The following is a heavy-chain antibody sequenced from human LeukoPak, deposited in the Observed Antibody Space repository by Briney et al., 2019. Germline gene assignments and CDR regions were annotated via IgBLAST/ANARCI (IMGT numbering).Heavy chain of an antibody. D-gene: IGHD6-13*01. J-gene: IGHJ4*02. Sequence: GGSLRLSCAASGFTFSLYGMHWVRQAPGKGLEWVAVISYDGSNKYYADSVKGRFTISRDNSKNTLYLQMNSLRAEDTAVYYCAKLDSSSWYVMDYWGQGTLVTVSS. CDR3: AKLDSSSWYVMDY. CDR2: ISYDGSNK. CDR1: GFTFSLYG. V-gene: IGHV3-30*18.